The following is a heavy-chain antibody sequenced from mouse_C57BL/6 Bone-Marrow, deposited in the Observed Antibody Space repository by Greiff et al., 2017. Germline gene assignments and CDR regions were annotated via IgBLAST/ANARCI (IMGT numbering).Heavy chain of an antibody. J-gene: IGHJ2*01. Sequence: VQLQQSGTVLARPGASVKMSCKTSGYTFTSYWMHWVKQRPGQGLEWIWAIYPGNSDTSYNQKFKGKAKLTADTSASTAYMELSSLTNEDAAIYSCTSPPYGAGYWGQGTTLTVSS. CDR3: TSPPYGAGY. V-gene: IGHV1-5*01. CDR1: GYTFTSYW. D-gene: IGHD1-1*01. CDR2: IYPGNSDT.